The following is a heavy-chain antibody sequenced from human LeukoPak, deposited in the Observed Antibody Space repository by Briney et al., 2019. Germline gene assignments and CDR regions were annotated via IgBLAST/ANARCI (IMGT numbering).Heavy chain of an antibody. CDR1: GFTFSNAW. J-gene: IGHJ5*02. V-gene: IGHV3-15*01. CDR3: VRVGSSNWYA. CDR2: IKSKSDGEST. D-gene: IGHD6-13*01. Sequence: MPGGSLRLSCAASGFTFSNAWMSWVRQAPGKGLEWVGRIKSKSDGESTDYPPPVKGRFTISRDNSRNSLYLQMNNLRAEDTAVYYCVRVGSSNWYAWGQGTLVTVSS.